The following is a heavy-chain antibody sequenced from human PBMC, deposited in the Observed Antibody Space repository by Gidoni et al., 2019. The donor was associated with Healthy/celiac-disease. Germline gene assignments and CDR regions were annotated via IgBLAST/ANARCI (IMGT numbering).Heavy chain of an antibody. Sequence: GKGLEWVGFIRSKAYGGTTEYAASVKGRFTISRDDSKSIAYLQMNSLKTEDTAVYYCTRYTIFEDYYGMDVWGQGTTVTVSS. CDR3: TRYTIFEDYYGMDV. V-gene: IGHV3-49*02. J-gene: IGHJ6*02. CDR2: IRSKAYGGTT. D-gene: IGHD3-3*01.